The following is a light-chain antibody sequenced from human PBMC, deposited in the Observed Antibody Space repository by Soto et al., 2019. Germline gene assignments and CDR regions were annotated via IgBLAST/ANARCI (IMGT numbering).Light chain of an antibody. J-gene: IGKJ4*01. CDR3: QQYGNSPLT. CDR1: QDIGND. V-gene: IGKV1-6*01. Sequence: ATQMTQSPSSLSASVGDRVTITCRASQDIGNDLGWYQQKPGKAPNLLIYAASSLQSGVPSRFSGSGSGTDFTLTISSLQPEDCATYYCQQYGNSPLTFGGGTKVEIK. CDR2: AAS.